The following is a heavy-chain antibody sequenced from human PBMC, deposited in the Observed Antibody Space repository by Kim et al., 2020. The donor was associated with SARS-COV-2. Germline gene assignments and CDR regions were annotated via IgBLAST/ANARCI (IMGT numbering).Heavy chain of an antibody. J-gene: IGHJ3*01. Sequence: SVKVSCKASGGTFSSYAISLVRQAPGQGLEWMGRIIPILGIANYAQKFQGRVTIIADKSTSTAYMELSSLRSEDTAVYYCATLIAAAGIYVGGWWGQGTMVTVSS. CDR3: ATLIAAAGIYVGGW. CDR1: GGTFSSYA. D-gene: IGHD6-13*01. V-gene: IGHV1-69*04. CDR2: IIPILGIA.